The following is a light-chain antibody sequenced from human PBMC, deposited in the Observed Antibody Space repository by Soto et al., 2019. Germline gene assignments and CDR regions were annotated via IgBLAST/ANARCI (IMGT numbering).Light chain of an antibody. CDR1: QSISSY. Sequence: DIQMTQSPSSLSASVGDRVTITCRASQSISSYLNWYQQKPGKAPKFLIYAASSLQSGVPSRFSGSGSGTDFTLSIGSLQPEDFATYYCQQSYRTPITFGQGTRLEIK. CDR2: AAS. J-gene: IGKJ5*01. CDR3: QQSYRTPIT. V-gene: IGKV1-39*01.